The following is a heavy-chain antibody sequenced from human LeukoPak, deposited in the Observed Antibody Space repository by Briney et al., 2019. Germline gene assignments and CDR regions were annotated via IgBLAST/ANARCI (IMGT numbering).Heavy chain of an antibody. CDR3: ARTVNNGFDI. Sequence: ASVKVSCKASGYTFTSYYMHWVRQAPGQGLEWMGTISPSTGSTSYAQNFQGRVTMTRDTSTSTVYMELSRLRSEDTAVYYCARTVNNGFDIWGQGTMVTVSS. D-gene: IGHD4-17*01. J-gene: IGHJ3*02. CDR1: GYTFTSYY. V-gene: IGHV1-46*01. CDR2: ISPSTGST.